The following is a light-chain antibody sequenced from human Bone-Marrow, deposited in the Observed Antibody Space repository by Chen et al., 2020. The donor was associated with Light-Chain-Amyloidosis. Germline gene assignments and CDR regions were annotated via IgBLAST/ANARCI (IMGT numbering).Light chain of an antibody. J-gene: IGLJ1*01. CDR2: EVT. CDR1: RSDVGGDNH. Sequence: QSALTQPASVSGSPGTSFTISCTGTRSDVGGDNHISWYQQHPDKAPKLMIYEVTNRPSWVPDRFSGSKSDNTASLTISGLQTEDEADYFCSSYTITNTLVFGSGTRVTVL. V-gene: IGLV2-14*01. CDR3: SSYTITNTLV.